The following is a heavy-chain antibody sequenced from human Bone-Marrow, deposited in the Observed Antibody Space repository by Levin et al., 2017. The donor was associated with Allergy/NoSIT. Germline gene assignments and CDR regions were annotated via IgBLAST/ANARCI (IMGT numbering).Heavy chain of an antibody. Sequence: GGSLRLSCAASGFTFTSYTMTWVRQAPGRGLEWVSTLRYSGDTTHYADSVKGRFTISRDGSRDTLFLQMNSLRPEDTAVYYCAKGVSSGSPYRAFDMWGQGTMVTVSS. CDR2: LRYSGDTT. CDR3: AKGVSSGSPYRAFDM. J-gene: IGHJ3*02. V-gene: IGHV3-23*01. CDR1: GFTFTSYT. D-gene: IGHD1-26*01.